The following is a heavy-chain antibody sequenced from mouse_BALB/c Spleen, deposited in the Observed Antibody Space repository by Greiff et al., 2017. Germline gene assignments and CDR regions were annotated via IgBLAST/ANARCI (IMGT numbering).Heavy chain of an antibody. V-gene: IGHV5-6*02. CDR3: TRDLYGYDY. J-gene: IGHJ2*01. CDR1: GFTFSSYG. D-gene: IGHD1-2*01. Sequence: DVMLVESGGDLVKPGGSLKLSCAASGFTFSSYGMSWVRQTPDKRLEWVATISSGGSYTYYPDSVKGRFTISRDNAKNTLYLQMSSLKSEDTAMYYCTRDLYGYDYWGQGTTLTVSS. CDR2: ISSGGSYT.